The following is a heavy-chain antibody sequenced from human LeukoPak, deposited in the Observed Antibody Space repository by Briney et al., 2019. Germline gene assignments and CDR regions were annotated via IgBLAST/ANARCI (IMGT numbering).Heavy chain of an antibody. J-gene: IGHJ4*02. D-gene: IGHD6-19*01. V-gene: IGHV1-18*04. CDR1: GYTFTDYY. Sequence: AASVKVSCKASGYTFTDYYMHWVRQAPGQGLEWMGWISAYNGNTNYAQKLQGRVTMTTDTSTSTAYMELRSLRSDDTAVYYCARVVGSGWLYYFDYWGQGTLVTVSS. CDR2: ISAYNGNT. CDR3: ARVVGSGWLYYFDY.